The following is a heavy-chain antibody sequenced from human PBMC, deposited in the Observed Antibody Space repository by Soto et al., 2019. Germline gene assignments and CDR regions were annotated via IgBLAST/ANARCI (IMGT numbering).Heavy chain of an antibody. CDR1: CGSVSSGSYY. J-gene: IGHJ4*02. CDR2: IYNTGST. V-gene: IGHV4-61*01. CDR3: ARGGGVTATFDY. D-gene: IGHD5-18*01. Sequence: LSLTCSVSCGSVSSGSYYWSWIRQPPGKGLEWIGYIYNTGSTNYNPSLKSRVTMSVDTSKSQFSLKLTSVTAADTAVYYCARGGGVTATFDYWGRGTLVTVSS.